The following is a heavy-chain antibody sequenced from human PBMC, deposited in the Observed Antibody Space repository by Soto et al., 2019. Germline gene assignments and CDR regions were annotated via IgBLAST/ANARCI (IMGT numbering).Heavy chain of an antibody. CDR1: GGSVSIGTYY. V-gene: IGHV4-61*01. CDR2: IHYSGST. J-gene: IGHJ4*02. CDR3: TRGGDAYKNGH. Sequence: QVQLQESGPGLVKPSETLSLTCTVPGGSVSIGTYYWGWIRQPPGKVLEWIGFIHYSGSTNYNPSLKSRVTMSVDTSKNQLSLKLTSVNAADTAVYYCTRGGDAYKNGHWGQGTLVTVSS. D-gene: IGHD2-21*01.